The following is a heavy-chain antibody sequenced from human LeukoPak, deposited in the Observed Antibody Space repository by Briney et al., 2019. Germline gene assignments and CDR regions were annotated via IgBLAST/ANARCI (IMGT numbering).Heavy chain of an antibody. CDR3: ARHDDIPIFRNGLDV. CDR2: IYTSGSN. CDR1: GGSISSYY. J-gene: IGHJ6*02. D-gene: IGHD1-1*01. V-gene: IGHV4-4*07. Sequence: SETLSLICTVSGGSISSYYWSWVRQPAGKGLEWIGRIYTSGSNNYNPSLKSRVTMSVDTSKNQFSLKVTSVTAADTAVYYCARHDDIPIFRNGLDVWGQGTTVTVSS.